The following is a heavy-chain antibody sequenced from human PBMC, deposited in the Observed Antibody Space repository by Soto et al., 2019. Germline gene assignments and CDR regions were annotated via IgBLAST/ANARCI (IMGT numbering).Heavy chain of an antibody. V-gene: IGHV3-30*18. CDR2: ISYDGTNK. D-gene: IGHD4-17*01. CDR1: GFTFSTYG. J-gene: IGHJ6*02. Sequence: QVQLVESGGGEVQPGRSLTISCAASGFTFSTYGMHWVRQTPGKGLEWVAVISYDGTNKFYSDSVKGRFTISRDNFKKTLTLQMNSLRADDTAVYSCAKDLQSYGDYDYYCYGIDVWGLGTRVTVSS. CDR3: AKDLQSYGDYDYYCYGIDV.